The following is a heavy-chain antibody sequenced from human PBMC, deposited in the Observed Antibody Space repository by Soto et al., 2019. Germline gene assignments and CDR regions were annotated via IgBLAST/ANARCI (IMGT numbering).Heavy chain of an antibody. CDR3: ARVPSP. J-gene: IGHJ5*02. CDR2: IYHSGST. CDR1: GCSISSGGYS. Sequence: QLQLPESGSGLVKPSQTLSLTCAVSGCSISSGGYSWSWIRQPPGKGLEWIGYIYHSGSTYYNQSLKSRVTISVDRSKNQFSLKLSSVTAADTAVYYCARVPSPWGQGNLVTVSS. V-gene: IGHV4-30-2*01.